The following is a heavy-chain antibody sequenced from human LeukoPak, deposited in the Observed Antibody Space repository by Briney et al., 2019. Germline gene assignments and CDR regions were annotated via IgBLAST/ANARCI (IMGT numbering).Heavy chain of an antibody. J-gene: IGHJ5*02. V-gene: IGHV3-23*01. CDR2: ISGSGGST. CDR1: GFTFSSYA. D-gene: IGHD4-17*01. Sequence: GGSLRLSCAASGFTFSSYAMSWVRQAPGKGLEWVSAISGSGGSTYYADSVKGRFTISRDNCKNTLYLQMNSMRAEDTAVYYCARETWNRTTVTTLGWFDPWGQGTLVTVSS. CDR3: ARETWNRTTVTTLGWFDP.